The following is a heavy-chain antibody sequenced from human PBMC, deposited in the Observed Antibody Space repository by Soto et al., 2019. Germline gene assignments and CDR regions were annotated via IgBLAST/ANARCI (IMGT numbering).Heavy chain of an antibody. D-gene: IGHD6-13*01. Sequence: SETLSLTCTVSGGSISSYYWSWIRQPPGKGLEWIGYIYYSGSTNYNPSLKSRVTISVDTSKNQFSLKLSSVTAADTAVYYCARHQFAGKDSSSWPLFDYWGQGTLVTVSS. CDR1: GGSISSYY. CDR2: IYYSGST. V-gene: IGHV4-59*08. CDR3: ARHQFAGKDSSSWPLFDY. J-gene: IGHJ4*02.